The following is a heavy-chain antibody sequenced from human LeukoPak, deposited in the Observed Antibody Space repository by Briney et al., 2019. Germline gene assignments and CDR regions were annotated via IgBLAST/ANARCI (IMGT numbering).Heavy chain of an antibody. V-gene: IGHV3-74*01. D-gene: IGHD3-10*01. J-gene: IGHJ4*02. Sequence: PGGSLRLSCAASGFTFSSYWMHWVRQAPGKGLVWVSRINSDGSSTSYADSVKGRFTISRDSSKNILYLQMNALTTEDTAVYYCAKDRGSGTYYLIPDYWGQLSLVIVSS. CDR2: INSDGSST. CDR1: GFTFSSYW. CDR3: AKDRGSGTYYLIPDY.